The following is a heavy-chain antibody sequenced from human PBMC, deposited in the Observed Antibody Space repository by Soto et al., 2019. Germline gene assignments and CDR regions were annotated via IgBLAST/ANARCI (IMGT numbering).Heavy chain of an antibody. V-gene: IGHV3-30*18. CDR1: GFTFSSYG. D-gene: IGHD6-19*01. Sequence: GGSPRLSCAASGFTFSSYGMHWVRQAPGKGLEWVAVISYDGRNKYYADAVKGRFTISRDNSKNTLYLQMSSLRAEDTAVYYCVKDGSSGWPYFYDMDVWGQGTTVTVSS. CDR2: ISYDGRNK. CDR3: VKDGSSGWPYFYDMDV. J-gene: IGHJ6*02.